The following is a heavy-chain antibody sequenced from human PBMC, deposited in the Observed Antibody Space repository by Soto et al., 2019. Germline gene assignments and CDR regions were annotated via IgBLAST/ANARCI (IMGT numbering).Heavy chain of an antibody. CDR2: IYYSGST. CDR3: AREGVGATRGWDDY. V-gene: IGHV4-61*01. Sequence: QVQLQESGPGLVKPSETLSLTCTVSGGSVSSGSYYWSWIRQPPGKGLEWIGYIYYSGSTNYNPALKGRVTISVDPAKNQFSLKLSSVPAADTAVYYCAREGVGATRGWDDYWGQGTLVTVSS. D-gene: IGHD1-26*01. J-gene: IGHJ4*02. CDR1: GGSVSSGSYY.